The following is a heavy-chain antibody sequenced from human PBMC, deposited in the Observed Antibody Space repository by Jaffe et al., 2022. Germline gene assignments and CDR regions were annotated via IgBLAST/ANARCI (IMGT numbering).Heavy chain of an antibody. J-gene: IGHJ2*01. CDR1: GFTFSSYE. CDR2: ISSSGSTI. D-gene: IGHD6-19*01. Sequence: EVQLVESGGGLVQPGGSLRLSCAASGFTFSSYEMNWVRQAPGKGLEWVSYISSSGSTIYYADSVKGRFTISRDNAKNSLYLQMNSLRAEDTAVYYCARDKTGYSSGWYRYFDLWGRGTLVTVSS. CDR3: ARDKTGYSSGWYRYFDL. V-gene: IGHV3-48*03.